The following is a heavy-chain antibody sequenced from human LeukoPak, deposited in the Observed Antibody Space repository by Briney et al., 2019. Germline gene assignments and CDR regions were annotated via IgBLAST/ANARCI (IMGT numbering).Heavy chain of an antibody. CDR3: ARDDSSSWPRGFDY. CDR1: GGSINSYY. Sequence: SETLSLTCTVSGGSINSYYWSWIRQPAGKGLEWIGRIYTSGSTNYNPSLKSRVTMSVDTSKNQFSLKLSSVTAADTAVYYCARDDSSSWPRGFDYWGQGTLVTVSS. CDR2: IYTSGST. J-gene: IGHJ4*02. V-gene: IGHV4-4*07. D-gene: IGHD6-13*01.